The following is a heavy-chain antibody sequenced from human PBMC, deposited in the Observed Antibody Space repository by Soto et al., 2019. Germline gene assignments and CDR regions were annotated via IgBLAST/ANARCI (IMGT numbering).Heavy chain of an antibody. CDR3: ARDLSGWYDY. J-gene: IGHJ4*02. V-gene: IGHV3-53*01. CDR2: IYSGGST. Sequence: HPGGSLRLSCAASGFTVSSNYMSWVRQAPGKGLEWVSVIYSGGSTYYADSVKGRFTISRDNSKNTLYLQMNSLRAEDTAVYYCARDLSGWYDYWGQGTLVTVSS. CDR1: GFTVSSNY. D-gene: IGHD6-19*01.